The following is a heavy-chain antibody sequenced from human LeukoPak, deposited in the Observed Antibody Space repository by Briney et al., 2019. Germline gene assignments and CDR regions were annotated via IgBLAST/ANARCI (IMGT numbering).Heavy chain of an antibody. J-gene: IGHJ6*03. CDR3: ARGSYVEYGLYYYYYRDV. Sequence: SVKVSCKASGGTFSSYAISWVRQAPGQGLEWMGGIIPIFGTANYAQKFQGRVTINADESTSTAYMELSSLRSEDTAVYYCARGSYVEYGLYYYYYRDVWGKGTTVTVSS. V-gene: IGHV1-69*01. CDR1: GGTFSSYA. D-gene: IGHD2-2*01. CDR2: IIPIFGTA.